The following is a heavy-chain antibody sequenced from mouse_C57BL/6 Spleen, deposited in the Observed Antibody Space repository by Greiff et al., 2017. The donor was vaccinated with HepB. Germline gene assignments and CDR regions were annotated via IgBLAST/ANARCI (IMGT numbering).Heavy chain of an antibody. CDR1: GYTFTSYW. CDR2: INPSNGGT. Sequence: QVQLQQPGTELVKPGASVKLSCKASGYTFTSYWMHWVKQRPGQGLEWIGNINPSNGGTNYNEKFKSKATLTIDKSSTTAYMQLSSLTSEDSAVYYCARAGIYWYFDVWGTGTTVTVSS. CDR3: ARAGIYWYFDV. J-gene: IGHJ1*03. V-gene: IGHV1-53*01. D-gene: IGHD4-1*01.